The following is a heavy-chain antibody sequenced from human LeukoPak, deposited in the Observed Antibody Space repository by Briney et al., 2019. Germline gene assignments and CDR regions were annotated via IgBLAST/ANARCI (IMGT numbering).Heavy chain of an antibody. V-gene: IGHV1-46*01. Sequence: AAVKVSCKASGYTFIRYYIHWVRQAPGQGLEWMGIVNPSGDSTNYAQKFQGRVTMTRDTSTSTVYMELSSLRSEDTAVYYCARWTTTYLDYWGQGTLVTVSS. D-gene: IGHD3/OR15-3a*01. CDR1: GYTFIRYY. CDR3: ARWTTTYLDY. CDR2: VNPSGDST. J-gene: IGHJ4*02.